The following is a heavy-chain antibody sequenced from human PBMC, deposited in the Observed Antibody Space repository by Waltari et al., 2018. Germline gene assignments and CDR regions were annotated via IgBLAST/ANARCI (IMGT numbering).Heavy chain of an antibody. CDR2: ISYDGSNK. Sequence: QVQLVESGGGVVQPGRSLRLSCAASGFTFSSYAMHWVRQAPGKGLELVAVISYDGSNKYYADSVKGRFTISRDNSKNTLYLQMNSLRAEDTAVYYCARMTLTTKGAFDIWGQGTMVTVSS. V-gene: IGHV3-30*01. CDR1: GFTFSSYA. D-gene: IGHD3-22*01. J-gene: IGHJ3*02. CDR3: ARMTLTTKGAFDI.